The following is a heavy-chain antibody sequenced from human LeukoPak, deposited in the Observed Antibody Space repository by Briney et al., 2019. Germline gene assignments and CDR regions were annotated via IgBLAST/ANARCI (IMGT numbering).Heavy chain of an antibody. Sequence: GGSLRLSCAASGFTFSSYGMHWVRQAPGKGLVWVSSINSDGSSTSYADSVKGRFTISRDNAKNTLYLQMNTLRAEDTAVYYCAPLDYWGQGTPVTVSS. CDR3: APLDY. J-gene: IGHJ4*02. CDR2: INSDGSST. V-gene: IGHV3-74*01. CDR1: GFTFSSYG.